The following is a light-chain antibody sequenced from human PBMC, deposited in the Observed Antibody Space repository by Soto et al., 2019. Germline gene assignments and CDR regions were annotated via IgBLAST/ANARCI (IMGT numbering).Light chain of an antibody. CDR3: QKYNSAPRT. J-gene: IGKJ3*01. CDR2: AAS. Sequence: DIQMTQSPSSLSAFVGGRVTITCRASQGISNSLAWYQQKPGKGPKLLIYAASTLQSGVPSRFSGSGSGTDFTLTISSLQPEDVATYYCQKYNSAPRTFGPGTKVDIK. V-gene: IGKV1-27*01. CDR1: QGISNS.